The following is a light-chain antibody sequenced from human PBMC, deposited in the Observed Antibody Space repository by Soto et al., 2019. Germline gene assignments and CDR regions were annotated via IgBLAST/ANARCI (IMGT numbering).Light chain of an antibody. CDR1: QSVSSN. CDR3: QQYTNLYT. V-gene: IGKV3-15*01. J-gene: IGKJ2*01. Sequence: EIVMTQSPATLSVSPGERATLSCRASQSVSSNLAWYQQKPGQAPRLLIYGASTRATGIPARFSGSGSGTEFTLTNSSLQSEDFAVYYCQQYTNLYTFGQGTKLEIK. CDR2: GAS.